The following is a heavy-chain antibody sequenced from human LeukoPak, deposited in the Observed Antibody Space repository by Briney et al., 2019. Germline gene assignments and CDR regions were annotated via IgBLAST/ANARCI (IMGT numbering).Heavy chain of an antibody. Sequence: ASVKVSCKASGYTFTGYYMHWVRQAPGQGLEWMGWINPNSGGTNYAQKFQGRVTMTRDTSISTAYMELSRLRSEDTAVDYFASDIARWCGFVRYCDYWGQGTLVTVSS. J-gene: IGHJ4*02. CDR1: GYTFTGYY. CDR2: INPNSGGT. D-gene: IGHD2-8*01. CDR3: ASDIARWCGFVRYCDY. V-gene: IGHV1-2*02.